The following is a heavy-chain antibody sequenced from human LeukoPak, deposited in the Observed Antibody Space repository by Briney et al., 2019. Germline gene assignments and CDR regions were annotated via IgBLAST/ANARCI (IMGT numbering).Heavy chain of an antibody. CDR3: ARYRGVPRYYFDY. Sequence: PGGSLRLSCAASGFTFSSYAMSWVRQAPGKGLEWVSAISGSGGSTYYADSVKGRFTISRDNSKNTLYLQMNSLRAEDTAVYYCARYRGVPRYYFDYWGQGTLVTVSS. CDR1: GFTFSSYA. D-gene: IGHD3-10*01. V-gene: IGHV3-23*01. CDR2: ISGSGGST. J-gene: IGHJ4*02.